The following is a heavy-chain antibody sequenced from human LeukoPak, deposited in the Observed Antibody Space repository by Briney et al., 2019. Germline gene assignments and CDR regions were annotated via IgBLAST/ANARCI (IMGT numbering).Heavy chain of an antibody. CDR3: ARVFKARQSSSWPHFDY. CDR1: GFTFSSYE. V-gene: IGHV3-48*03. J-gene: IGHJ4*02. CDR2: ISSSGSTI. D-gene: IGHD6-13*01. Sequence: GGSLRLSCAASGFTFSSYEMNWVRQAPGKGLEWVSYISSSGSTIYYADSVKGRFTISRDNAKNSLYLQMNSLRAEDTAVYYCARVFKARQSSSWPHFDYWGQGTLVTVSP.